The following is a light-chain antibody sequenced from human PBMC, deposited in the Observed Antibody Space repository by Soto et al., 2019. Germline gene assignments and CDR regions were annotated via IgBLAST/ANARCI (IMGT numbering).Light chain of an antibody. V-gene: IGLV1-47*02. CDR2: NNY. J-gene: IGLJ2*01. Sequence: QSVLTQPPSASGTPGQRVTISCAGSRSNIGSNYVYWYQHLPGTAPTLLIYNNYQRPSGVPDRLSGSKSGTSASLAISGLRSEDEAYYYCDASDDSLSRRKLVFGGGTKLTVL. CDR1: RSNIGSNY. CDR3: DASDDSLSRRKLV.